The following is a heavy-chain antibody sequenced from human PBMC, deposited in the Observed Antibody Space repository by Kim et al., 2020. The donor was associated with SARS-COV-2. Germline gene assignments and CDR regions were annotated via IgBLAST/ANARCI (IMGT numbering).Heavy chain of an antibody. J-gene: IGHJ6*02. Sequence: VHGRVTLSRDNSKNTLYLQMNSLRAEDTAVYYCAKERGTIFSDYYYGMDVWGQGTTVTVSS. V-gene: IGHV3-30*02. CDR3: AKERGTIFSDYYYGMDV. D-gene: IGHD3-9*01.